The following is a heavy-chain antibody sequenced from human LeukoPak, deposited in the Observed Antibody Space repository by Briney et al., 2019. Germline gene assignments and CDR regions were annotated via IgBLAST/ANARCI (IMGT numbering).Heavy chain of an antibody. D-gene: IGHD3-3*01. J-gene: IGHJ3*01. CDR2: IVIDGGIT. V-gene: IGHV1-58*01. Sequence: SVKVSCKTSGFTFSKSAVQWVRQARGQRPEWVGWIVIDGGITTYAQKFQQRLTITSDMSTATVFLEMRSLRFEDTAVYYCAADSDFWRGNDAFHVWGPGTTVIVSS. CDR1: GFTFSKSA. CDR3: AADSDFWRGNDAFHV.